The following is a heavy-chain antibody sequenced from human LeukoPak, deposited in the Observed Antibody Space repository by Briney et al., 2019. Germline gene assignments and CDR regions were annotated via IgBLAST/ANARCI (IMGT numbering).Heavy chain of an antibody. Sequence: PGGSLRLSCPASGFAFGSYYMNWVRQAPGKGLEWVANIKPDGSEENYVDSVRGRFTISRDNAKNSVYLQMNSLRADDTALYYCVRGHYADYTSQGTLVTVSS. CDR2: IKPDGSEE. J-gene: IGHJ4*02. CDR3: VRGHYADY. V-gene: IGHV3-7*01. CDR1: GFAFGSYY.